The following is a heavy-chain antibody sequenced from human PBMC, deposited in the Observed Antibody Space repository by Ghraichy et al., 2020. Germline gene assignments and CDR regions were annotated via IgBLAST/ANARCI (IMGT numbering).Heavy chain of an antibody. Sequence: GGSLRLSCAASGFTFSSYAMSWVRQAPGKGLEWVSAISGSGGSTYYADSVKGRFTISRDNSKNTLYLQMNSLRAEDTAVYYCAKGVIVGATEVYDYYGMDVWGQGTTVTVSS. CDR2: ISGSGGST. CDR1: GFTFSSYA. V-gene: IGHV3-23*01. D-gene: IGHD1-26*01. J-gene: IGHJ6*02. CDR3: AKGVIVGATEVYDYYGMDV.